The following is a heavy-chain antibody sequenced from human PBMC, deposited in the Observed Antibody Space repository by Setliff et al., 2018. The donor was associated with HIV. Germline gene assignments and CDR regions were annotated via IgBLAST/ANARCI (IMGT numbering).Heavy chain of an antibody. CDR1: GYTFTSYA. D-gene: IGHD4-17*01. Sequence: GASVKVSCKASGYTFTSYAMNWVRQAPGQGLEWMGWINTNTGNPTYAQGFTGRFVFSLDTSVSTAYLRISSLKAEDTAVYYCARGPHLSVTTVTRGDYWGQGTLVTVSS. V-gene: IGHV7-4-1*02. J-gene: IGHJ4*02. CDR2: INTNTGNP. CDR3: ARGPHLSVTTVTRGDY.